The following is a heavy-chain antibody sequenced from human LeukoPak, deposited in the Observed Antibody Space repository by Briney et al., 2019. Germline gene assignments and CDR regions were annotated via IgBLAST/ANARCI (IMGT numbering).Heavy chain of an antibody. Sequence: ASVKVSCKASGYTFTSYDINWVRQATGQGLEWMGWMNPNSGNTGYAQKFQGRVTMTRNTSISTAYMELSSLRSEDTAVYYCASRYSYGYGDDYWGQGTLVTASS. J-gene: IGHJ4*02. CDR3: ASRYSYGYGDDY. CDR1: GYTFTSYD. D-gene: IGHD5-18*01. V-gene: IGHV1-8*01. CDR2: MNPNSGNT.